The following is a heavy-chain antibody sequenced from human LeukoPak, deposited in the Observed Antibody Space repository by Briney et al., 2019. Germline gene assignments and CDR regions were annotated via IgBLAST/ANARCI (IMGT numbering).Heavy chain of an antibody. CDR1: GFTFSRYW. V-gene: IGHV3-74*03. Sequence: GGSLRLSCAASGFTFSRYWMHWVRQAPGKGLMWVSRISTNGSTTLYADSLKGRFTISRDNAKNKLYLQMNSLVAEDTAVYYFPSVLSSNGYQRCDFWGQGTLVTVSS. J-gene: IGHJ4*02. D-gene: IGHD6-13*01. CDR3: PSVLSSNGYQRCDF. CDR2: ISTNGSTT.